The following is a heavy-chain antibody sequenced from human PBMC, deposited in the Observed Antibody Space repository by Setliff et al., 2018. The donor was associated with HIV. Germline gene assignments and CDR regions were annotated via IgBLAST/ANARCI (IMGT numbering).Heavy chain of an antibody. J-gene: IGHJ4*02. Sequence: PSETLSLTCTVSGGSITTSTFYWGWIRQPPGKGLEWIGSIYYSGSTYYNPSLKSRLTITQHTSKKQFSLRLTSVTAADTAVYYCARVARYSYGSFESWGQGTLVTVS. CDR1: GGSITTSTFY. CDR2: IYYSGST. D-gene: IGHD5-18*01. CDR3: ARVARYSYGSFES. V-gene: IGHV4-39*01.